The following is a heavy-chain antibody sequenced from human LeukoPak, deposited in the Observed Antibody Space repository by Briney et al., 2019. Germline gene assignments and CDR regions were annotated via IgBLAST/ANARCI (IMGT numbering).Heavy chain of an antibody. CDR2: INPSGGT. V-gene: IGHV1-46*01. CDR1: GYTFSIYN. J-gene: IGHJ4*02. D-gene: IGHD6-13*01. Sequence: ASVKVSCKASGYTFSIYNMHWVRQAPGQGLEWMGIINPSGGTSYAQNLQGRITMTRDTSTSTLYMELSRLRSEDTAVYYCGREGVAGTGLDYWGQGTLVIVSS. CDR3: GREGVAGTGLDY.